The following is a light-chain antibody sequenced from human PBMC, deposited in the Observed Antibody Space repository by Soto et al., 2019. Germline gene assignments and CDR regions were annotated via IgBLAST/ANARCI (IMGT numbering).Light chain of an antibody. V-gene: IGKV1-39*01. Sequence: DVQMTQSPSSLSASVGDRVTITCRASQNIKTYLTWYQQKPGKAPRVVIYGASLLQSGVPSTVSASGSGTDFTLTISSLRPDDFSTYYCLQRHSTPLTFGQGTRL. CDR3: LQRHSTPLT. J-gene: IGKJ5*01. CDR1: QNIKTY. CDR2: GAS.